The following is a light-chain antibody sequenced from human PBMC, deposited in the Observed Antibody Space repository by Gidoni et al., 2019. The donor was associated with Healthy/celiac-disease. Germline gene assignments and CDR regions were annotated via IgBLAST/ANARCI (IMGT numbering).Light chain of an antibody. CDR2: DAS. Sequence: EIVLTQSPATLSLSPGERATLSCRASQSVSSYLAWYQQKPGQAPRLLIYDASNRATGIPARFRGSGSGTDFTLTISSLEPEDFAVYYCQPRSNWPRTFGQGTKVEIK. CDR3: QPRSNWPRT. J-gene: IGKJ1*01. CDR1: QSVSSY. V-gene: IGKV3-11*01.